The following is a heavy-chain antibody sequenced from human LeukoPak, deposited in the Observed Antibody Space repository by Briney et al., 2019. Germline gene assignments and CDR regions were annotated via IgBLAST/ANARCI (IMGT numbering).Heavy chain of an antibody. D-gene: IGHD5-24*01. CDR1: GFIFSNAW. CDR3: AKDRGDGYNWENYSGFDS. V-gene: IGHV3-30*18. CDR2: ISYDETNK. Sequence: GGSLRLSCAASGFIFSNAWMSWVRQAPGKGLEWVAVISYDETNKWYADSVKGRFTTSRDNSQNTMSLQMDSLRVDDTGVYYCAKDRGDGYNWENYSGFDSWGQGTLVTVSS. J-gene: IGHJ4*02.